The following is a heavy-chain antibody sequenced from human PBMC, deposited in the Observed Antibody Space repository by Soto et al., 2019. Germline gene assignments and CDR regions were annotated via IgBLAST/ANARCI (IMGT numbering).Heavy chain of an antibody. D-gene: IGHD7-27*01. Sequence: GGSLRLSCVGSGFTFNNYNMHWVRQAPGKGLEWVAIIWYDGSKKYYADSVKGRFTISRDNSKNTLYLQMNSLRAEDTAVYYCPRDSWGTDYSGQGPLVTVSS. CDR3: PRDSWGTDY. V-gene: IGHV3-33*01. J-gene: IGHJ4*02. CDR1: GFTFNNYN. CDR2: IWYDGSKK.